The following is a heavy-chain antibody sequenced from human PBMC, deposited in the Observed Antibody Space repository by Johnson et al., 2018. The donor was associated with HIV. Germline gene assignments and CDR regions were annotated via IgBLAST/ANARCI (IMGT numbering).Heavy chain of an antibody. J-gene: IGHJ3*02. V-gene: IGHV3-23*04. CDR2: INWNGGCT. CDR3: ARDWAAVGRVGGMEAFDI. Sequence: VQLVESGGGVVQPGRSLRLSCAASGFTFSSYGMSWVRQAPGKGLEWVSGINWNGGCTDYADSVKGRFTISRDNSKNTLYLQMNSLRAEDTAVYYCARDWAAVGRVGGMEAFDIWGQGTMVTVSS. CDR1: GFTFSSYG. D-gene: IGHD6-13*01.